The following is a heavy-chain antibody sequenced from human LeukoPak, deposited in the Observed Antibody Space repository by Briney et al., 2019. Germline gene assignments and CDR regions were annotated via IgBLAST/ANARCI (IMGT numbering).Heavy chain of an antibody. J-gene: IGHJ6*03. Sequence: GGSLRLSCAASGFTFSSYWMHWVRQAPGKGLVWVSRINSGGSSTSYADSVKGRFTISRDNAKNTLYLQMNSLRAEDTAVYYCARGEVYYYDSSGYYYYYYYMDVWGKGTTVTVSS. CDR2: INSGGSST. CDR1: GFTFSSYW. CDR3: ARGEVYYYDSSGYYYYYYYMDV. V-gene: IGHV3-74*01. D-gene: IGHD3-22*01.